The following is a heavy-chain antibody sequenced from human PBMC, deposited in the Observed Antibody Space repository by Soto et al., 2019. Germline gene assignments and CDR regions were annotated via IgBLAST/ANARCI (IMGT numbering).Heavy chain of an antibody. V-gene: IGHV3-15*01. D-gene: IGHD5-12*01. CDR3: TTEYSGGPDN. CDR2: IKSKTDGGTT. CDR1: GFIFDDYA. Sequence: PGGSLRLSCAASGFIFDDYAMHWVRQTPGKGLEWVGRIKSKTDGGTTDYAAPVKGRFTISRDDSKNTLYLQMNSLKTEDTAVYFCTTEYSGGPDNWGQGTLVTVSS. J-gene: IGHJ4*02.